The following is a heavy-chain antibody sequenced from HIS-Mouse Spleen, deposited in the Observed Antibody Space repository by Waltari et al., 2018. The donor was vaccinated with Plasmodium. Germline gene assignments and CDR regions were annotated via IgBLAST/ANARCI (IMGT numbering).Heavy chain of an antibody. Sequence: QVQLVQSGAEVTKPGASVKVSCKASGYTFTGYSMHWVRQAPVQGLEWMGWINPNSGGTNYAQKFQGRVTMTRDTSISTAYMELSRLRSDDTAVYYCARDLAAAGHFDYWGQGTLVTVSS. V-gene: IGHV1-2*02. CDR2: INPNSGGT. CDR3: ARDLAAAGHFDY. CDR1: GYTFTGYS. D-gene: IGHD6-13*01. J-gene: IGHJ4*02.